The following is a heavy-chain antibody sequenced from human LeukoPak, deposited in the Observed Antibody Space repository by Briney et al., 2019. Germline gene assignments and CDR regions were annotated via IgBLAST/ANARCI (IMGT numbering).Heavy chain of an antibody. CDR2: INPNSGGT. Sequence: ASVKVSCKASGYTFTGYYMHWVRQAPGQGLEWMGWINPNSGGTNYAQKFQGRVTMTRDTSISTVYMELSRLRSDDTAVYYSPREYTYGQGVDYWGQGTLVTVSS. CDR3: PREYTYGQGVDY. V-gene: IGHV1-2*02. J-gene: IGHJ4*02. CDR1: GYTFTGYY. D-gene: IGHD5-18*01.